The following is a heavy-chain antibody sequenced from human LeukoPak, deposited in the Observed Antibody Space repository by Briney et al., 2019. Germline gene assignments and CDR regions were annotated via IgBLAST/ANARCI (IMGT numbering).Heavy chain of an antibody. D-gene: IGHD3-16*01. Sequence: LSLTCAVSGGSISSGGYSWSWIRQPPGKGLEWVSSISSSSSYIYYADSVKGRFTISRDNSKNTLFLEMNSLRVEDTAVYYCAKGRGFRVWDPWDNWGQGTLITVSS. J-gene: IGHJ4*02. V-gene: IGHV3-23*01. CDR3: AKGRGFRVWDPWDN. CDR2: ISSSSSYI. CDR1: GGSISSGGYS.